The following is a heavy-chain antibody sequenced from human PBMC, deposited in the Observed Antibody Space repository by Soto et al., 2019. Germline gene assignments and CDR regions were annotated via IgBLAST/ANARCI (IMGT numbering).Heavy chain of an antibody. CDR3: ARDTPVAPGCDY. CDR2: IYYSART. D-gene: IGHD5-12*01. V-gene: IGHV4-59*01. J-gene: IGHJ4*02. CDR1: GGSISSYS. Sequence: SETLSLTCTVSGGSISSYSWSWIRQPPGKGLEWIGCIYYSARTNYNTSLKSRVTISVETSTNQFPLKMSSVTPADTAVYYCARDTPVAPGCDYWGQGTMVT.